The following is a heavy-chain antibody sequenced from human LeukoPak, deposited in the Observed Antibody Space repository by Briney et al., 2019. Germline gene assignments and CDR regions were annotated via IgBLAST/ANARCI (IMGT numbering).Heavy chain of an antibody. CDR1: GGSISSYY. Sequence: SETLSLTCTGSGGSISSYYWSWIRQPPGKGREWMGCIYYSGSTNNNHSLNSRVTISVDTSKKQFSLKLSSVSAAATAVYYCARAGWNDVFSYYYYGMDVWGQGTTVTVSS. CDR3: ARAGWNDVFSYYYYGMDV. J-gene: IGHJ6*02. CDR2: IYYSGST. D-gene: IGHD1-1*01. V-gene: IGHV4-59*01.